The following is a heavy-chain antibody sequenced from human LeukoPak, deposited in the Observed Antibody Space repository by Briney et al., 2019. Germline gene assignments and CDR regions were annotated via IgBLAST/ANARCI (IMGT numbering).Heavy chain of an antibody. CDR2: ISSSGSTI. J-gene: IGHJ6*03. CDR1: GFSISSYE. V-gene: IGHV3-48*03. CDR3: ARVELAPYYYYMDV. Sequence: GGSLRLSCAASGFSISSYEMNWVRQAPGKGLEWVSHISSSGSTIWYADSVKGRFTISRDNAKNSLYLQMNSLRAEDTVVYYCARVELAPYYYYMDVWGKGTTVTVSS. D-gene: IGHD1-7*01.